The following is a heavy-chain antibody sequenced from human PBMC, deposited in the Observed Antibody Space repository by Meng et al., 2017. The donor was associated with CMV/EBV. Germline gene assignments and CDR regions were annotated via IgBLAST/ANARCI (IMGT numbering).Heavy chain of an antibody. CDR1: GGSFGGYY. D-gene: IGHD3-3*01. J-gene: IGHJ6*02. CDR2: INHSGST. Sequence: SDTLSLTCAVYGGSFGGYYWSWIRQPPGKGLAWMGEINHSGSTNYNPSLKSRVTISVDTSKNQFSLMLSSVTAADTAVYYCARGFRDTIFGVVIMYGMDVWGQGTTVTVSS. V-gene: IGHV4-34*01. CDR3: ARGFRDTIFGVVIMYGMDV.